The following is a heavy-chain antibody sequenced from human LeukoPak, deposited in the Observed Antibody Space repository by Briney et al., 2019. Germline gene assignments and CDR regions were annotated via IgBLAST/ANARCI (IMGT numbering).Heavy chain of an antibody. CDR3: ASPRGSDDAFDI. Sequence: SETLSLTCAVSGGSISSSNWWSWVRQPPGKGLEWIGEIYHSGSTNYNPSLKSRVTISVDKSKNQFSLKLSSVTAADTAVYYCASPRGSDDAFDIWGQGTMVTVSS. D-gene: IGHD6-19*01. CDR2: IYHSGST. CDR1: GGSISSSNW. V-gene: IGHV4-4*02. J-gene: IGHJ3*02.